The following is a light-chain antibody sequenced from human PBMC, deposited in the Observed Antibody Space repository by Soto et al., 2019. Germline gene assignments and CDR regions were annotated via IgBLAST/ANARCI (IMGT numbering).Light chain of an antibody. CDR1: QDISNS. CDR2: AAS. CDR3: QQADSFPLT. J-gene: IGKJ4*01. V-gene: IGKV1D-12*01. Sequence: DIQMTQSPSSVSASVGDRVTITCRASQDISNSLAWYQQKPGKAPKLLIYAASSLQSGVPSRFCGSGSGTDFTLTISSLQPEDFATYYCQQADSFPLTFGGGTKVEIK.